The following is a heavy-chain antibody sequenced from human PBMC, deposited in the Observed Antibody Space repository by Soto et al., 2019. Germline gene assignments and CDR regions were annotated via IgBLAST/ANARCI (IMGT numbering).Heavy chain of an antibody. J-gene: IGHJ6*02. CDR3: ANGVIAARALDYYYYYGMDV. V-gene: IGHV3-30*18. Sequence: GGSLRLSCAASGFTFSSYGMHWVRQAPGKGLEWVAVISYDGSNKYYADSVKGRFTISRDNSKNTLYLQMNSLRAEDTAVYYCANGVIAARALDYYYYYGMDVWGQGTTVTVSS. CDR2: ISYDGSNK. D-gene: IGHD6-6*01. CDR1: GFTFSSYG.